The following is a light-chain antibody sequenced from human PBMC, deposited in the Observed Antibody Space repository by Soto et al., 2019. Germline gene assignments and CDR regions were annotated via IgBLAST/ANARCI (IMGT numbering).Light chain of an antibody. CDR2: EGR. CDR1: SGDIGGYNL. Sequence: QSVLTQPASVSGSPGQSITISCTGTSGDIGGYNLVSWYQQYPGKAPKLIIYEGRERPSGVSNRFSGSKSGNTASLTISGLQAEDEADYYCCSYARSNTFVFGTGTKLTVL. J-gene: IGLJ1*01. CDR3: CSYARSNTFV. V-gene: IGLV2-23*01.